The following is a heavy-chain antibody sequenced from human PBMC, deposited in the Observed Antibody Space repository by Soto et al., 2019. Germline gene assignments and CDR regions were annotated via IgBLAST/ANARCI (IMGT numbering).Heavy chain of an antibody. D-gene: IGHD6-13*01. J-gene: IGHJ6*02. CDR1: GYTFTGYY. CDR3: ARGAQYSSSWYPYYYYYYGMDV. V-gene: IGHV1-2*02. Sequence: ASVKVSCKASGYTFTGYYMHWVRQAPGQGLEWMGWINPNSGGTNYAQKFQGRVTMTRDTSISTAYMELSRLRSDDTAVYYCARGAQYSSSWYPYYYYYYGMDVWGQGTTVTVSS. CDR2: INPNSGGT.